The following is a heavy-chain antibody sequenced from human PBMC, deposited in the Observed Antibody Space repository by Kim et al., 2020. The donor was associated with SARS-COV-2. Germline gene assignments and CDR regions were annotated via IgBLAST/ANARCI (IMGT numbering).Heavy chain of an antibody. CDR1: GVSISAFQ. V-gene: IGHV4-34*01. CDR2: INDSKKT. CDR3: ATGAPGH. J-gene: IGHJ1*01. Sequence: SETLSLTCAVYGVSISAFQWIWVRQTPGKGLEWIGQINDSKKTHYNPSLRSRISMSIDTSKKQFSLKLYSVTAADTAIYYCATGAPGHWGQGTLVTLS.